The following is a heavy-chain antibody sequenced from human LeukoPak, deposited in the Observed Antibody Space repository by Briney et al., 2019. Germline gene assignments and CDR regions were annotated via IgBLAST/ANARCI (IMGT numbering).Heavy chain of an antibody. D-gene: IGHD1-1*01. Sequence: SETLSLTCTVSGGSISSHYWSWIRQPPGKGLEWIGYISYIGSTNYSPSLRSRVTISVDTSKNQFSLRLSSVTAADTAIYYCAGDQLALNALDIWGQGTMVTVSS. CDR1: GGSISSHY. CDR3: AGDQLALNALDI. J-gene: IGHJ3*02. V-gene: IGHV4-59*11. CDR2: ISYIGST.